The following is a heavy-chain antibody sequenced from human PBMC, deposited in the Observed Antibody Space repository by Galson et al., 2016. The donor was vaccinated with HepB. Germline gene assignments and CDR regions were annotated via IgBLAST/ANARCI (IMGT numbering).Heavy chain of an antibody. D-gene: IGHD3-16*02. Sequence: SVKVSCKAAGYTSSSYGVSWVRQAPGQGLEWMGWISAYNGNTNYAQKFQGRVTMTTDTSTSTAYMELRSLRSDDTAVYYCARDLGDYIWGSYRSFFDYWGQGTLVTVSS. CDR1: GYTSSSYG. J-gene: IGHJ4*02. CDR2: ISAYNGNT. CDR3: ARDLGDYIWGSYRSFFDY. V-gene: IGHV1-18*04.